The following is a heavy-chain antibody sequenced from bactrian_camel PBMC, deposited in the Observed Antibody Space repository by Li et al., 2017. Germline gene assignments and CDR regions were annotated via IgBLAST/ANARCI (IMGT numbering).Heavy chain of an antibody. CDR2: ITSDGSLS. CDR1: GWTFSRYW. CDR3: ATYGGGE. D-gene: IGHD6*01. V-gene: IGHV3S6*01. Sequence: HVQLVESGGGLVQPGGPLRLSCAYSGWTFSRYWMYWVRQGPGKGLEWVAFITSDGSLSYYADSVKGRFTISRDNAENTVYLQMNSLKSEDTALYYCATYGGGEWGQGTQVTVS. J-gene: IGHJ4*01.